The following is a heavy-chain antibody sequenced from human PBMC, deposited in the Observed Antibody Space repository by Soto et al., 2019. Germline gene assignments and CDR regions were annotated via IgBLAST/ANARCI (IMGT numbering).Heavy chain of an antibody. V-gene: IGHV2-26*01. J-gene: IGHJ6*02. Sequence: SGPTLVNPTETLTLTCTVSGFSLSNARMGVSWIRQPPGKALEWLAHIFSNDEKSYSTSLKSRLTISKGTSKSQVVLTMTNMDPVDTATYYCARGITIFGVDGDYYYGMDVWGQGTTVTVSS. CDR2: IFSNDEK. CDR1: GFSLSNARMG. CDR3: ARGITIFGVDGDYYYGMDV. D-gene: IGHD3-3*01.